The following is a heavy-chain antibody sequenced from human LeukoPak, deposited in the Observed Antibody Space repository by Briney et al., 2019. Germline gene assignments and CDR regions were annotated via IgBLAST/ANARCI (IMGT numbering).Heavy chain of an antibody. CDR1: GFTFDEYA. Sequence: GGSLRLSCAASGFTFDEYAMHWVRQPPGKGLEWVSGMSWNSGSISYADSVKGRFTISRDNSKNTLYLQMNSLRAEDTAVYFCARVRVPKYYFDYWGQGTLVTVSS. J-gene: IGHJ4*02. CDR3: ARVRVPKYYFDY. CDR2: MSWNSGSI. V-gene: IGHV3-9*01. D-gene: IGHD1-1*01.